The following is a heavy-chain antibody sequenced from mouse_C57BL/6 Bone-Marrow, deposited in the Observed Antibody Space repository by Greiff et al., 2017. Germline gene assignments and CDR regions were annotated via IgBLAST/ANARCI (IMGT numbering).Heavy chain of an antibody. J-gene: IGHJ4*01. CDR1: GFTFSDYY. V-gene: IGHV5-16*01. CDR3: ARDGWKMDY. D-gene: IGHD1-1*02. Sequence: LVESEGGLVQPGSSMKLSCTASGFTFSDYYMAWVRQVPEKGLEWVANINYDGSSTYYLDSLKSRFIISRDNAKNILYLQMSSLKSEDTATYYCARDGWKMDYWGQGTSVTVSS. CDR2: INYDGSST.